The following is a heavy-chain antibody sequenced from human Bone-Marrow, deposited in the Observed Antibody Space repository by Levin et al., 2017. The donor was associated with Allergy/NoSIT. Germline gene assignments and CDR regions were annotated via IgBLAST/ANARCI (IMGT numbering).Heavy chain of an antibody. J-gene: IGHJ4*02. CDR3: AKRANTGTIFGVVIYFDY. CDR2: ISGSGDST. D-gene: IGHD3-3*01. CDR1: GFTFSSYA. Sequence: VASVKVSCAASGFTFSSYALSWVRQAPGKGLEWVSAISGSGDSTYYADSVKGRFTISRDNSKNTLYLQMNSLRAEDTAVYYCAKRANTGTIFGVVIYFDYWGQGTLVTVSS. V-gene: IGHV3-23*01.